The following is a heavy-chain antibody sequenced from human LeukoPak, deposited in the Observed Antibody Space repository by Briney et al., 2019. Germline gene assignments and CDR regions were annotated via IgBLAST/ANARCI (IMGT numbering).Heavy chain of an antibody. CDR1: GFTFSSYS. CDR3: AREGRYYYDSGGYPENAFDI. Sequence: GGSLRLSCAASGFTFSSYSMNWVRQAPGKGLEWVSYISSSSSTIYYADSVKGRFTISRDNAKNSLYLQMNSLRAEDTAVYYCAREGRYYYDSGGYPENAFDIWGQGTMVTVSS. CDR2: ISSSSSTI. D-gene: IGHD3-22*01. V-gene: IGHV3-48*04. J-gene: IGHJ3*02.